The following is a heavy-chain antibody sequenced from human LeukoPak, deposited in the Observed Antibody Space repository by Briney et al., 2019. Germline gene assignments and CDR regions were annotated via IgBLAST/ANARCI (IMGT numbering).Heavy chain of an antibody. V-gene: IGHV5-51*01. Sequence: GESLKISCKGSGYSFTTYWIGWVRQMPGKGLEWMGIIYPGDSDTRYSPSFQGQVTISADKSISTAYLQWSSLKASDTATYYRALKDSPFEAAPFDRWGQGTLVTVSS. CDR1: GYSFTTYW. CDR3: ALKDSPFEAAPFDR. CDR2: IYPGDSDT. D-gene: IGHD6-25*01. J-gene: IGHJ4*02.